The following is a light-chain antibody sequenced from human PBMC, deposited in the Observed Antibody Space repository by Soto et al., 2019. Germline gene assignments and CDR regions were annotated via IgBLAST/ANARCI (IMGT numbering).Light chain of an antibody. Sequence: EIVLTQSPGTLSLSPGERATLSCRASQSVSSSYLAWYQQKPGQAPRFLIYGASSRATGIPDRFSGSGSGTDFNLTISRLEPEDFAVYYCQQYGSSPTWTVGQGTKVEIK. V-gene: IGKV3-20*01. CDR3: QQYGSSPTWT. CDR1: QSVSSSY. J-gene: IGKJ1*01. CDR2: GAS.